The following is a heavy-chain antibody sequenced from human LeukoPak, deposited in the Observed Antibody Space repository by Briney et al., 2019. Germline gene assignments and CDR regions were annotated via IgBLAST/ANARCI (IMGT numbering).Heavy chain of an antibody. CDR2: ISSSGSTI. J-gene: IGHJ4*02. CDR3: ARDSRGYYDSRGNY. V-gene: IGHV3-11*01. D-gene: IGHD3-22*01. Sequence: GGSLRLSSAASGFTFSDYYVSWIPQAPGKGLEWVSYISSSGSTIYYADSVKGRFTISRDNAKNSLYLQMNSLRAEDTAVYYCARDSRGYYDSRGNYWGQGTLVTVSS. CDR1: GFTFSDYY.